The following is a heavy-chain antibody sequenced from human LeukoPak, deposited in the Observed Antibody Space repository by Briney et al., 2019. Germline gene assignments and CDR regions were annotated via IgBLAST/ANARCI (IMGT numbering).Heavy chain of an antibody. Sequence: GGSLRVSCVASGFTFSSYDMSWVRRAPGKGLEWVSAISGSGGSTYYADSVRGRFTISRDNSKNTLYLQMNSLRAEDTAVYYCAKDYPFEDWGQGTLVTVSS. CDR2: ISGSGGST. V-gene: IGHV3-23*01. J-gene: IGHJ4*02. CDR3: AKDYPFED. CDR1: GFTFSSYD.